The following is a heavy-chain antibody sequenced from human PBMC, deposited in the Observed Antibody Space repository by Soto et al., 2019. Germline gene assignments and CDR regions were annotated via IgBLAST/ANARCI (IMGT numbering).Heavy chain of an antibody. D-gene: IGHD3-16*02. Sequence: EVQLLESGGGLVQPGGSLRLSCAASGFTFSSYAMSWVRQAPGKGLEWVSAISGSGGSTYYADSVKGRFTISRDNSKNTLYLQMNSLRAEDTAVYYCAKDRTSFGGVLVTGNFDYWGQGTLVTVSS. CDR3: AKDRTSFGGVLVTGNFDY. CDR1: GFTFSSYA. V-gene: IGHV3-23*01. CDR2: ISGSGGST. J-gene: IGHJ4*02.